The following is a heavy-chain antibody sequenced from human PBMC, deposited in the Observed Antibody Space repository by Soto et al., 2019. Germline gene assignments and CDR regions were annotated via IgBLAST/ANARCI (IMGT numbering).Heavy chain of an antibody. V-gene: IGHV2-5*02. CDR3: ADSGVVAGEDWFDP. CDR2: IYWDDDK. CDR1: GFSLSTRGVG. J-gene: IGHJ5*02. Sequence: QITLKESGPTLVKPTQTLTLACTFSGFSLSTRGVGVGWIRQPPGKALEWLALIYWDDDKRYSPSLKSRLTITTATPTAPVVLTMTNMDPVDTATYYCADSGVVAGEDWFDPWGQGTLVTVSS. D-gene: IGHD6-19*01.